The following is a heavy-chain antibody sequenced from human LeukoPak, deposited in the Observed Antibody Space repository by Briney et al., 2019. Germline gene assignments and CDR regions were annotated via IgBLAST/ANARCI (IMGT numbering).Heavy chain of an antibody. V-gene: IGHV3-66*01. CDR2: IYSGGST. CDR1: GFTVSTNY. D-gene: IGHD3-10*01. Sequence: GGSLRLSCAASGFTVSTNYMSWVRQAPGKGLEWASTIYSGGSTHYADSVQGRFTISRDNSKNTLYLQMNSLRAEDTAVYYCVKDSKRWKTYYYESGSHYFDYWGQGTLVTVSS. CDR3: VKDSKRWKTYYYESGSHYFDY. J-gene: IGHJ4*02.